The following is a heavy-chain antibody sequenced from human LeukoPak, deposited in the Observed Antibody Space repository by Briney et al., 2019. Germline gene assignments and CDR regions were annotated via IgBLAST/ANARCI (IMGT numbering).Heavy chain of an antibody. V-gene: IGHV3-15*01. J-gene: IGHJ4*02. CDR3: TAGTGRSDFDY. Sequence: GGSLRLSCAASGFTFSNAWMSWVRQAPGRGLEWRGRIKRKGDDGTIDYAAPVKGRLSISRDDSKNTLYLQMNSLKSEDTAVYYCTAGTGRSDFDYWGQGTLVTVSS. CDR2: IKRKGDDGTI. D-gene: IGHD3/OR15-3a*01. CDR1: GFTFSNAW.